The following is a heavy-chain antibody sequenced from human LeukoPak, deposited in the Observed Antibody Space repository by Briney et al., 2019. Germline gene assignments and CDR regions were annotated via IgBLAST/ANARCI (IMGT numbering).Heavy chain of an antibody. D-gene: IGHD2-2*01. CDR2: INHSGST. V-gene: IGHV4-4*02. Sequence: PSGTLSLTCAVSGGSISSSNWRSWVRQPPGKGLEWIGEINHSGSTNYNPSLKSRVTISVDTSKNQFSLKLSSVTAADTAVYYCARGRGQWGYCSSTSCSYYFDYWGQGTLVTVSS. J-gene: IGHJ4*02. CDR3: ARGRGQWGYCSSTSCSYYFDY. CDR1: GGSISSSNW.